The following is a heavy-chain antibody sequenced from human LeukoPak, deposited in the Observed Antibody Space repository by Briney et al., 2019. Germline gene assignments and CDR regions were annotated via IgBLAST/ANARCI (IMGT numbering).Heavy chain of an antibody. CDR2: INPDGRDT. Sequence: GGSLRLSCVVSGFTFNRCWMNWVRQAPGKGLEWVAHINPDGRDTYYVDSVKGRFTISRDNAQNSMYLQMNSLRVEDTAVYYCTSWGDTTTEYFQRWGQGTLVTVSS. V-gene: IGHV3-7*01. CDR3: TSWGDTTTEYFQR. D-gene: IGHD2-21*02. J-gene: IGHJ1*01. CDR1: GFTFNRCW.